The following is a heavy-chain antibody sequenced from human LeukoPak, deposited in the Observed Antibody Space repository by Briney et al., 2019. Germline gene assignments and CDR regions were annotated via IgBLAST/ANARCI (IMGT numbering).Heavy chain of an antibody. CDR2: INPNGGST. V-gene: IGHV1-46*01. J-gene: IGHJ3*02. CDR1: GYTFTSYS. Sequence: GASVKVSCKASGYTFTSYSMHWVRQAPGQGLQWMGIINPNGGSTTYAQRFQGRVTITADESTSTAYMELSSLRSEDTAVYYCARSRDGSGSYYIVHDAFDIWGQGTMVTVSS. D-gene: IGHD3-10*01. CDR3: ARSRDGSGSYYIVHDAFDI.